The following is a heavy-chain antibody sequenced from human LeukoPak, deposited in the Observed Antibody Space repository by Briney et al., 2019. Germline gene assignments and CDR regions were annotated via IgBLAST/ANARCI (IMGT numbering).Heavy chain of an antibody. CDR1: GFTFSSYE. J-gene: IGHJ4*02. Sequence: GGSLRLSCAASGFTFSSYEMNWVRQAPGKGLEWVSYISSSGSTIYYADSVKGRFTISRDDAKNSLYLQMNSLRAEDTAVYYCAKAPVTTCSGAYCYPFDYWGQGTLVTVSS. V-gene: IGHV3-48*03. CDR2: ISSSGSTI. D-gene: IGHD2-15*01. CDR3: AKAPVTTCSGAYCYPFDY.